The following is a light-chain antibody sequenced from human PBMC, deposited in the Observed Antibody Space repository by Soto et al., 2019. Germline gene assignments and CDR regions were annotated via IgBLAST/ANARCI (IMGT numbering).Light chain of an antibody. J-gene: IGLJ2*01. CDR3: SSFSSITREV. V-gene: IGLV2-14*01. Sequence: QSALTQPASVSGSPGQSITISCTGTSSDVGGYNYVSWFQQHPGKAPKLKIYEVSNRPSGVSNRFSGSKSGNTASLTISGLQTEDEADYYCSSFSSITREVFGGGTKLTVL. CDR1: SSDVGGYNY. CDR2: EVS.